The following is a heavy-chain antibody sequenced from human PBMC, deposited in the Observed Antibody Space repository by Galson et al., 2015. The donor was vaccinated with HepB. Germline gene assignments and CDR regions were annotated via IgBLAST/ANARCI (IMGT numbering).Heavy chain of an antibody. V-gene: IGHV1-3*01. D-gene: IGHD6-19*01. CDR1: GYTFTSYA. Sequence: SGYTFTSYAMHWVRQAPGQRLEWMGWINAGNGNTKYSQKFQGRVTITRDTSASTAYMELSSLRSEDTAVYYCARAGEQWLVREYYFDYWGQGTLVTVSS. CDR3: ARAGEQWLVREYYFDY. J-gene: IGHJ4*02. CDR2: INAGNGNT.